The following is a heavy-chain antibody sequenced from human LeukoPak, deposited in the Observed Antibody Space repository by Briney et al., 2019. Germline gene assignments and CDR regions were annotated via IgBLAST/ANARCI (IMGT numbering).Heavy chain of an antibody. Sequence: GSVKVSCKTSGYSFSGSYIHWVRQAPGQGLEWMGRINPNSGDTNYAQNFQGSVTMTRDTSITTAYMELSSLTSDDTAVYFCARSAENCNNGVCFTDYYMDVWGKGTTVTVSS. CDR2: INPNSGDT. CDR3: ARSAENCNNGVCFTDYYMDV. CDR1: GYSFSGSY. D-gene: IGHD2-8*01. V-gene: IGHV1-2*06. J-gene: IGHJ6*03.